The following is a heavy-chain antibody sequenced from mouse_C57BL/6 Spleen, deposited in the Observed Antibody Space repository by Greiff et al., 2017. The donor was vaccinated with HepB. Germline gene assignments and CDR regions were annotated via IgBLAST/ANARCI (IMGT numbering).Heavy chain of an antibody. J-gene: IGHJ4*01. Sequence: QVQLQHPGAELVMPGASVKLSCKASGYTFTSYWMHWVKQRPGQGLEWIGEIDPSDSYTNYNQKFKGKSTLTVDKSSSTAYMQLSSLTSEDSAVYYCARKAYYYAMDYWGQGTSVTVSS. CDR1: GYTFTSYW. CDR2: IDPSDSYT. V-gene: IGHV1-69*01. CDR3: ARKAYYYAMDY.